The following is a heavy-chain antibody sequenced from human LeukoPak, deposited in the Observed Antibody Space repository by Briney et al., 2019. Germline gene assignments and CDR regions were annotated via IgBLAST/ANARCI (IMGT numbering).Heavy chain of an antibody. CDR3: AKGAHITMFRGALEN. V-gene: IGHV3-33*06. CDR2: IWFDGTDK. J-gene: IGHJ4*02. CDR1: AFTFSNYG. Sequence: GGSLRLSCAASAFTFSNYGMHWVRQAPGKGLEWVAVIWFDGTDKYYADSVKGRFTISRDNSKNTLYLQMNSQRAEDTAVYYCAKGAHITMFRGALENLGQGTLVPVSS. D-gene: IGHD3-10*01.